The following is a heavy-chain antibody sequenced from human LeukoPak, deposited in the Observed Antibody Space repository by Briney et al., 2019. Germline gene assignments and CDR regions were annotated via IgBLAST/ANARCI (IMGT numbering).Heavy chain of an antibody. CDR3: ARDRGYTYGHPFDY. CDR1: GFTFSTNV. V-gene: IGHV3-33*01. D-gene: IGHD5-18*01. J-gene: IGHJ4*02. Sequence: GGSLRLSCVASGFTFSTNVMHWVRQAPGKGLEWVALIWHDGSNKYYADSVKDRFTISRDNSKNTLYLQMNSLRAEDTAVYYCARDRGYTYGHPFDYWGQGTLVPVSS. CDR2: IWHDGSNK.